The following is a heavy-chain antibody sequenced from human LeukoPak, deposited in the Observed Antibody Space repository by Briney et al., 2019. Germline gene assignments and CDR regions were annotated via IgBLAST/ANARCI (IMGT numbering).Heavy chain of an antibody. Sequence: SQTLSLTCTVSGGSISSGSRYWSWIRQPAGKGLEWIGRIYTSGSTNYNPSLKSRVTISVDTSKNQFSLKLSSVTAADTAVYYCARNSNSGSYLFDYWGQGTLVTVSS. J-gene: IGHJ4*02. D-gene: IGHD1-26*01. CDR3: ARNSNSGSYLFDY. CDR2: IYTSGST. V-gene: IGHV4-61*02. CDR1: GGSISSGSRY.